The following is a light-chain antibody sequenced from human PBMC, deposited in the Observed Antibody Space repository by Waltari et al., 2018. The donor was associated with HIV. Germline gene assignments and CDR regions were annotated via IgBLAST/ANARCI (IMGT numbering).Light chain of an antibody. V-gene: IGLV2-14*03. CDR2: DVS. J-gene: IGLJ2*01. CDR3: SSYTSSSTPVV. CDR1: SSDVGGYDY. Sequence: QSALTQPASVSGSPGQSITLSCTGTSSDVGGYDYVSWYQQHPDKAPKLMFYDVSNRPSVISNRFSGSKSGNTASLTICGLQAEDEADYYCSSYTSSSTPVVFGGGTKLTVL.